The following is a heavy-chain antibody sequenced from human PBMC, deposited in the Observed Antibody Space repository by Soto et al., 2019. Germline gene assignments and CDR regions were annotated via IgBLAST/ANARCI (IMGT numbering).Heavy chain of an antibody. Sequence: GASVKVSCKASGDTFTSDDISWVRQATGQGLEWMGWMNPNSGNTGYAQKFQGRVTMTRNTSISTAYMELNSLRAEDTALYYCARARTYYYYGMDVWGQGTTVTSP. V-gene: IGHV1-8*01. J-gene: IGHJ6*02. CDR1: GDTFTSDD. CDR3: ARARTYYYYGMDV. CDR2: MNPNSGNT.